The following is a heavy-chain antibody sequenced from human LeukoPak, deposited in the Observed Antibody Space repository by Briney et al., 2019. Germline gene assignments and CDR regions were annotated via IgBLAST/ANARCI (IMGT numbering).Heavy chain of an antibody. D-gene: IGHD3-22*01. J-gene: IGHJ4*02. CDR1: GFTFSSCS. V-gene: IGHV3-21*01. CDR3: VRQTDSSGYFDY. Sequence: PGGSLRLSCAASGFTFSSCSMNWVRQAPGKGLGWVSSISSSSSYIYYADSVRGRFTISRDNAKSSLYLQMNSRRAEDTAVYYCVRQTDSSGYFDYWGQGTLVTVSS. CDR2: ISSSSSYI.